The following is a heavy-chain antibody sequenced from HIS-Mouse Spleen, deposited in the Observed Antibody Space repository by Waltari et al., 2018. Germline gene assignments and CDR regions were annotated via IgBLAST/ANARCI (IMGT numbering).Heavy chain of an antibody. Sequence: QVQLQQWGAGLLKPSETLSLTCAVYGGSFSGYYWSWIRQPPGKGLEWIGEINHSGSTNYNPSLKSRVTISVDTSKNQFSLKLISVTAADTAVYYCARRGGWYFDYWGQGTLVTVSS. CDR2: INHSGST. J-gene: IGHJ4*02. CDR3: ARRGGWYFDY. CDR1: GGSFSGYY. V-gene: IGHV4-34*01. D-gene: IGHD3-10*01.